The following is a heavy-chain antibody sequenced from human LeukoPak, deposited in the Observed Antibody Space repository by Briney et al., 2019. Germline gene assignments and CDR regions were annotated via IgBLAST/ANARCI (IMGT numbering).Heavy chain of an antibody. CDR2: ISSSSSYI. CDR1: GFTFSSYA. J-gene: IGHJ4*02. D-gene: IGHD5-12*01. Sequence: GGSLRLSCAASGFTFSSYAMSWVRQAPGKGLEWVSSISSSSSYIYYADSVKGRFTISRDNAKNSLYLQMNSLRAEDTAVYYCARDRPGYSGYDFDYWGQGTLVTVSS. CDR3: ARDRPGYSGYDFDY. V-gene: IGHV3-21*01.